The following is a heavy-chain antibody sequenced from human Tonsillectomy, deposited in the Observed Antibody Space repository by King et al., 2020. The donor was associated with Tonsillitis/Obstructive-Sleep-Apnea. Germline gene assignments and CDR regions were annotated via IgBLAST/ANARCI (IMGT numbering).Heavy chain of an antibody. CDR3: ASRRIRSGYRNYYYMVV. V-gene: IGHV3-23*04. Sequence: VQLVESGGGLVQPGGSLRLSCAASGFTFSSYAMSWVRQAPGKGLEWVSAISGRGGSTYYAAPVKGRFTISRNNSKNTLYLQMNSLRAKDTAVYFCASRRIRSGYRNYYYMVVWCKGNSVTV. CDR2: ISGRGGST. CDR1: GFTFSSYA. J-gene: IGHJ6*03. D-gene: IGHD3-3*01.